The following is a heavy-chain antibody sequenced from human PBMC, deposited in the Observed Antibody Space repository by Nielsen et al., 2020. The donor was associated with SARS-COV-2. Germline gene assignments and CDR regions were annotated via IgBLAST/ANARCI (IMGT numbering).Heavy chain of an antibody. Sequence: WIRQSPSRGLEWLGRTYYRSKWYNDYAVSVKSRITINPDTSKNQFSLHLNSVTPEDTAVYYCARDIQLTLIDYGDYKYYYGMDVWGQGTTVTVSS. V-gene: IGHV6-1*01. CDR3: ARDIQLTLIDYGDYKYYYGMDV. J-gene: IGHJ6*02. CDR2: TYYRSKWYN. D-gene: IGHD4-17*01.